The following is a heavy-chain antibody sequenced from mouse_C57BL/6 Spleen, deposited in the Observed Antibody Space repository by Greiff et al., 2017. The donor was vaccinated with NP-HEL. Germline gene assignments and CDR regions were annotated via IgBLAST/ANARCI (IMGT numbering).Heavy chain of an antibody. V-gene: IGHV1-53*01. D-gene: IGHD4-1*01. CDR2: INPSNGGT. CDR1: GYTFTSYW. Sequence: QVQLQQPGTELVKPGASMKLSCKASGYTFTSYWMHWVKQRPGPGLEWIGNINPSNGGTNYNEKFKSKATLTVDKSSSTAYMQLSSLTSEDSAVYYCARGEANWDYFDYWGKGTTLTVSS. CDR3: ARGEANWDYFDY. J-gene: IGHJ2*01.